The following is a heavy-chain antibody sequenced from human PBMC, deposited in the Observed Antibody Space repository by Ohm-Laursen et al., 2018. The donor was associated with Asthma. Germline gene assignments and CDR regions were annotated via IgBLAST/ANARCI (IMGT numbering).Heavy chain of an antibody. CDR3: ARDPPVTSVTTGEYFDY. V-gene: IGHV3-48*04. J-gene: IGHJ4*02. Sequence: GSLRLSCAASGFTFSSYSMNWVRQAPGKGLEWVSYISSSSSTIYYADSVKGRFTISRDNAKNSLYLQLNSLRAEDTAVYYCARDPPVTSVTTGEYFDYWGQGTLVTVSS. CDR2: ISSSSSTI. CDR1: GFTFSSYS. D-gene: IGHD4-17*01.